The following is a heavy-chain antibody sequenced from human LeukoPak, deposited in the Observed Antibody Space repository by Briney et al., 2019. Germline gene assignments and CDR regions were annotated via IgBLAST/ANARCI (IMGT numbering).Heavy chain of an antibody. J-gene: IGHJ4*02. CDR3: TTARPNYYFDY. Sequence: GGSLRLSCTASGFTFGDYAMSWFRQAPGKGLEWVGFIRSKAYGGTTEYAASVKGRFTISRDDSKSIAYLQMNSLKTEATAVYYCTTARPNYYFDYWGQGTLVTVSS. CDR1: GFTFGDYA. V-gene: IGHV3-49*03. CDR2: IRSKAYGGTT. D-gene: IGHD6-6*01.